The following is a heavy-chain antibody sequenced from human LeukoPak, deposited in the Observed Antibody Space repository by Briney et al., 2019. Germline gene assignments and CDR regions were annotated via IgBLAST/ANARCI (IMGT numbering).Heavy chain of an antibody. Sequence: ASVKVSCKASGYIFSNYGISWVRQAPGHGLEWMGWISSAGNTNYAPKFQDRATMTTDTSTSTAYIEVRSLRFDDTAVYYCARDFAWGSGGAPIDDNWLDPWGQGTVVTVSS. CDR2: ISSAGNT. J-gene: IGHJ5*02. CDR3: ARDFAWGSGGAPIDDNWLDP. D-gene: IGHD7-27*01. CDR1: GYIFSNYG. V-gene: IGHV1-18*01.